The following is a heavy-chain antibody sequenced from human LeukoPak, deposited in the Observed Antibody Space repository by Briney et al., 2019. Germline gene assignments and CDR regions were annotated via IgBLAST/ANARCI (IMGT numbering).Heavy chain of an antibody. Sequence: GGSLRLSCAASGFTFSTHTMAWVRQAPGKGLEWVSYISGSNGVIYYADSVKGRFTISRDNAKNSLYLQMNSLRVDDTAVYYCARGLYYIDVWGNGTTVTVYS. CDR2: ISGSNGVI. J-gene: IGHJ6*03. CDR1: GFTFSTHT. V-gene: IGHV3-48*01. CDR3: ARGLYYIDV.